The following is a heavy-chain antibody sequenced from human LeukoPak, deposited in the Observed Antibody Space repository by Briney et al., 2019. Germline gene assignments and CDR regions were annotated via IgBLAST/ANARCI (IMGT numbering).Heavy chain of an antibody. D-gene: IGHD2-15*01. CDR2: INPNSGGT. CDR3: ASAMVVASIDAFDI. V-gene: IGHV1-2*06. Sequence: GASVKVSCKASGYTFTGYYMHWVRQAPGQGLEWMGRINPNSGGTNYAQKFQGRVTMTRDTSISTAYMELNRLRSDDTAVYYCASAMVVASIDAFDIWGQGTMVTVSS. CDR1: GYTFTGYY. J-gene: IGHJ3*02.